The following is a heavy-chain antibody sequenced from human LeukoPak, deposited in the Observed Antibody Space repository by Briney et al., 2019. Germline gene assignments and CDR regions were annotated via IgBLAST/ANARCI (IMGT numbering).Heavy chain of an antibody. V-gene: IGHV4-31*03. CDR3: ARSVIYGMDV. CDR2: IYYSGST. D-gene: IGHD2-21*01. CDR1: GGSISSGGYY. J-gene: IGHJ6*02. Sequence: SQTLSLTCTVSGGSISSGGYYWSWIRQHPGKGLEWIGYIYYSGSTYYNPSLKSRVTISVDTSKNQCSLKLSSVTAADTAVYYCARSVIYGMDVWGQGTTVTVSS.